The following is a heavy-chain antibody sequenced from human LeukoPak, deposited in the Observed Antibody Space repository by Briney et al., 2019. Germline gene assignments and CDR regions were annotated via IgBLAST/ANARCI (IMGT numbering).Heavy chain of an antibody. V-gene: IGHV3-30-3*01. J-gene: IGHJ4*02. CDR2: ISYDGSNK. CDR1: GFTFSSYA. D-gene: IGHD5-12*01. CDR3: ARVDSGYDFFSY. Sequence: GGSLRLSCAASGFTFSSYAMHWARQAPGKGLEWVAVISYDGSNKYYADSVKGRFTISRDNSKNTLYLQMNSLRAEDTAVYYCARVDSGYDFFSYWGQGTLVTVSS.